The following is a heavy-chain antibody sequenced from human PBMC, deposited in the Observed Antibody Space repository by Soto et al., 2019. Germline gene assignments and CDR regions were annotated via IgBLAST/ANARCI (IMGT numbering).Heavy chain of an antibody. Sequence: PGRSLRLSCAASGFTFSSYSMNWVRQAPGKGLEWVSSISSSSSYIYYADSVKGRFTISRDNAKNSLYLQMNSLRAEDTAVYYCARGVPGYSGYEKFVYWGQGTLVTVSS. CDR1: GFTFSSYS. CDR2: ISSSSSYI. D-gene: IGHD5-12*01. CDR3: ARGVPGYSGYEKFVY. J-gene: IGHJ4*02. V-gene: IGHV3-21*01.